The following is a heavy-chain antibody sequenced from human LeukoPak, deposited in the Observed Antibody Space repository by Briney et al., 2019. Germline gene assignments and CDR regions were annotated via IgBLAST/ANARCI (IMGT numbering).Heavy chain of an antibody. D-gene: IGHD2-15*01. Sequence: SETLSLTCAVYGESFSGYFWTWIRQPPGKGLQWIGEINHRGSTNYNPSLKSRVTISVDTSKNQFSLKLSSVTAADTAVYYCARTTLGYCSGGSCYSRSHYYYYYMDVWGKGTTVTISS. J-gene: IGHJ6*03. V-gene: IGHV4-34*01. CDR2: INHRGST. CDR1: GESFSGYF. CDR3: ARTTLGYCSGGSCYSRSHYYYYYMDV.